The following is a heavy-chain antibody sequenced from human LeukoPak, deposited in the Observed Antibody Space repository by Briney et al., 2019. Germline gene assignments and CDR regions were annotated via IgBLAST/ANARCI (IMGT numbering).Heavy chain of an antibody. J-gene: IGHJ4*02. Sequence: GGSLRLSCAASGFTFSSYAMSWVRQAPGKGLEWVSAISGSGGSTYYADSVKGRFTISRDNSNNTLYLQMNSLRADDTAVYYCAKYSYYYDSSGHFDYWGQGTLVTVSS. CDR3: AKYSYYYDSSGHFDY. V-gene: IGHV3-23*01. CDR1: GFTFSSYA. D-gene: IGHD3-22*01. CDR2: ISGSGGST.